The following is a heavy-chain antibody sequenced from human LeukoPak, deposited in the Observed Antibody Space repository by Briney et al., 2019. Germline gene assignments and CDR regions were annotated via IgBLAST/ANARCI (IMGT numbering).Heavy chain of an antibody. V-gene: IGHV3-23*01. Sequence: GGSLRLSCAASGFTFSSYAMSWVRQAPGKGLEWVSAISGSGGSTYYADSVKGRFTISRDNSKNTLYLQMNSLRVEDTAVYYCVKDRQLASGGFGFDYWGQGTLVTVSS. J-gene: IGHJ4*02. CDR2: ISGSGGST. D-gene: IGHD3-10*01. CDR3: VKDRQLASGGFGFDY. CDR1: GFTFSSYA.